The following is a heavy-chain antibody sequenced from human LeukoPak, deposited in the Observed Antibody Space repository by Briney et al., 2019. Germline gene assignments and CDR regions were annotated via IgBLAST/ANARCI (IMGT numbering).Heavy chain of an antibody. CDR3: TRDAPDYYDSSGPLDY. J-gene: IGHJ4*02. D-gene: IGHD3-22*01. CDR1: GFTFGDYA. Sequence: SLRLSCTASGFTFGDYAMSWVRQAPGKGLEWVGFIRSKAYGGTTEYAASVKGRFTISRDDSKSIAYLQMNSLKTEDTAVYYCTRDAPDYYDSSGPLDYWGQGTLVTVSS. CDR2: IRSKAYGGTT. V-gene: IGHV3-49*04.